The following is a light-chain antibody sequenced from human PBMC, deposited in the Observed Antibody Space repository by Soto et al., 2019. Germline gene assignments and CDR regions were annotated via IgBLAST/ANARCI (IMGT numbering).Light chain of an antibody. J-gene: IGKJ2*01. CDR2: DVS. CDR3: QQYNNWPPYT. Sequence: DIQMNQSPSTLSASVGDRVTITCRASQSISSWLAWYQQKPGKAPKFLIYDVSTLESGVPSRFSGSGSGTEFTLTISSLQSEDYAVYYCQQYNNWPPYTFGQGTKVDIK. V-gene: IGKV1-5*01. CDR1: QSISSW.